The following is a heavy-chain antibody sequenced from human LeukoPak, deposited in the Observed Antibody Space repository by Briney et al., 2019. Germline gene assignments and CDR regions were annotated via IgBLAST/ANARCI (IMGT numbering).Heavy chain of an antibody. CDR3: AGDPSITGINRIDR. V-gene: IGHV1-69*05. CDR1: GGTFSSYA. CDR2: IIPIFGTA. D-gene: IGHD1-20*01. J-gene: IGHJ5*02. Sequence: SVKVSCKASGGTFSSYAISWVRQAPGQGLEWMGGIIPIFGTANYAQKFQGRVTITTDESTSTAYMELSSLRSEDTAVYYCAGDPSITGINRIDRWGQGTLVTVSS.